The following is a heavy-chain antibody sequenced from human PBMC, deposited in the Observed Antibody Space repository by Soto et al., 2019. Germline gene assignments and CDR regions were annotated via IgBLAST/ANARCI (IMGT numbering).Heavy chain of an antibody. J-gene: IGHJ5*01. CDR2: LSHDGSNK. CDR1: GFTLSSHG. CDR3: AKENTFADS. Sequence: QVQLVESGGGVVQPGRSLRLSCAASGFTLSSHGMHWVLQAPGKGLEWVAVLSHDGSNKFYAVSVEGRFTISRDDSKNTLYLQMNSLRAEDTAMYYCAKENTFADSWGQGTLVTVSP. V-gene: IGHV3-30*18. D-gene: IGHD2-2*02.